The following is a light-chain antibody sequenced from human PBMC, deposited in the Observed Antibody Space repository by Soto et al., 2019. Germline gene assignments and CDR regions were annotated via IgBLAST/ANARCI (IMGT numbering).Light chain of an antibody. J-gene: IGLJ1*01. Sequence: QSVLTQPASVSGSPGQSITISCTGTSSDVGGYNYVSWYQHHPGKAPKLIIYDVTNRPSGVSDRFSGSKSGNTASLTISGLQAEDEAHYSCCSSAGTYTLLFGTGTKVTV. V-gene: IGLV2-14*03. CDR2: DVT. CDR1: SSDVGGYNY. CDR3: CSSAGTYTLL.